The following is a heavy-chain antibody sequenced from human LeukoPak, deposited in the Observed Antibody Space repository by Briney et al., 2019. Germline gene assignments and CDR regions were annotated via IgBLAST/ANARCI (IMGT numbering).Heavy chain of an antibody. V-gene: IGHV4-34*01. Sequence: PSETLSLTCAVYGGSFSGYYWSWIRQPPGKGLEWIGEINHSGSTNYNPSLKSRVTISVDTSKNQFSLKLGSVTAADTAVYYCARSYGDYDLDYWGQGTLVTVSS. J-gene: IGHJ4*02. CDR3: ARSYGDYDLDY. CDR2: INHSGST. CDR1: GGSFSGYY. D-gene: IGHD4-17*01.